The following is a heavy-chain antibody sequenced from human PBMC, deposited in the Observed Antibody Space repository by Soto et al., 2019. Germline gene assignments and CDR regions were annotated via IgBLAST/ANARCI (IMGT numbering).Heavy chain of an antibody. CDR3: ARGGGPVVAATGFFDY. V-gene: IGHV4-59*08. CDR1: GGSISSYY. D-gene: IGHD2-15*01. CDR2: IYYSGST. J-gene: IGHJ4*02. Sequence: SETLSLTCTVSGGSISSYYWSWIRQPPGKGLEWIGYIYYSGSTNYNPSLKSRVTISVDTSKNQFSLKLSSVTAADTVVYYCARGGGPVVAATGFFDYWGQGTLVTVSS.